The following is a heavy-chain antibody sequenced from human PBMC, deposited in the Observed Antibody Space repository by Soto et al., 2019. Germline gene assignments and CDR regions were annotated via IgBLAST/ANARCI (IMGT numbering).Heavy chain of an antibody. V-gene: IGHV3-30*18. J-gene: IGHJ4*02. Sequence: QVQLVESGGGVVQPGRSLRLSCAASGFTFSSYGMHWVRQAPGKGLEWVAVISYDGSNRYYADSVKGRFTISRDNSKNTLYLQMNSLRAEDTAVYYCAKDAVDTAMVGSGYFDYWGQGTLVTVSS. CDR3: AKDAVDTAMVGSGYFDY. D-gene: IGHD5-18*01. CDR1: GFTFSSYG. CDR2: ISYDGSNR.